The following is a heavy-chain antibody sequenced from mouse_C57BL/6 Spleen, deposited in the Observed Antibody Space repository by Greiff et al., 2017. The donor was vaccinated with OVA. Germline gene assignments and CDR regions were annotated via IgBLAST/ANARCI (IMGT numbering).Heavy chain of an antibody. Sequence: VQLKQPGAELVKPGASVKLSCKASGYTFTSYWMQWVKQRPGQGLEWIGEIDPSDSYTNYNQKFKGKATLTVDTSSSTAYMQLSSLTSEDSAVYYCARGGLGRIDYWGQGTTLTVSS. V-gene: IGHV1-50*01. CDR1: GYTFTSYW. CDR3: ARGGLGRIDY. J-gene: IGHJ2*01. D-gene: IGHD3-3*01. CDR2: IDPSDSYT.